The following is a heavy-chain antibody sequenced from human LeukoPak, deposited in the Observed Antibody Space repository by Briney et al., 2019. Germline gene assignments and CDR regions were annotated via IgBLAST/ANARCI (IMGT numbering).Heavy chain of an antibody. Sequence: GGSLRLSCAASGFTFSSYWMSWVRQAPGKGLEWVANIKQDGSEKYYVDSVKGRFTISRDNAKNTLYLQMNSLRAEDTAVYYCARDPTPPYCTNGVCGNWFDPWGQGTLVTVSS. D-gene: IGHD2-8*01. CDR1: GFTFSSYW. CDR3: ARDPTPPYCTNGVCGNWFDP. V-gene: IGHV3-7*01. CDR2: IKQDGSEK. J-gene: IGHJ5*02.